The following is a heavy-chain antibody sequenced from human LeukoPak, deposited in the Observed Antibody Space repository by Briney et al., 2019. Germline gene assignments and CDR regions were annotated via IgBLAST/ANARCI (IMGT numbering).Heavy chain of an antibody. CDR1: GGSISSYY. D-gene: IGHD3-10*01. J-gene: IGHJ6*02. Sequence: SETLSFTCTVSGGSISSYYWSWIRQPAGKGLEWIGRIYTSGSTNYNPSLKSRVTMSVDTSKNQFSLKLSSVTAADTAVYYCARGRGATPPYYYGMDVWGQGTTVTVSS. CDR2: IYTSGST. V-gene: IGHV4-4*07. CDR3: ARGRGATPPYYYGMDV.